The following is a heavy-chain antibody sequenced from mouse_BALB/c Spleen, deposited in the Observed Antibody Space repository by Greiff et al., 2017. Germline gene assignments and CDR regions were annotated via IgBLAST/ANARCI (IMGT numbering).Heavy chain of an antibody. CDR3: ARGGVYYGYDGDYFDY. V-gene: IGHV2-9*02. Sequence: VQLQQSGPGLVAPSQSLSITCTVSGFSLTIYGVHWVRQPPGKGLEWLGVIWAGGSTNYNSALMSRLSISKDNSKSQVFLKMNSLQTDDTAMYYCARGGVYYGYDGDYFDYWGQGTTLTVSS. CDR1: GFSLTIYG. CDR2: IWAGGST. D-gene: IGHD2-2*01. J-gene: IGHJ2*01.